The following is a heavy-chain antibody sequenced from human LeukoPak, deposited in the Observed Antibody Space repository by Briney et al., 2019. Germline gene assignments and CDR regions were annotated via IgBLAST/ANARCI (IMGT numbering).Heavy chain of an antibody. CDR2: IWSDGTNK. CDR1: GFTFNHYG. CDR3: ARDAQRSFDYSNSLRY. Sequence: GGSLRLSCAATGFTFNHYGMYWVRQAQGKGLEWVAVIWSDGTNKYYPGSVKGRFTTSRADSTNTVYLQMNTLRPEDTGMYYCARDAQRSFDYSNSLRYWGKGTPVTVST. V-gene: IGHV3-33*01. D-gene: IGHD4-11*01. J-gene: IGHJ4*02.